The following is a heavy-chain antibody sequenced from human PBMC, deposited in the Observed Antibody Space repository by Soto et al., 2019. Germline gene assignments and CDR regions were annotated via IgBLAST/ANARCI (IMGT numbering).Heavy chain of an antibody. CDR1: GFTFSSYA. CDR2: ISGSGGST. D-gene: IGHD5-12*01. Sequence: GGSLRLSCAASGFTFSSYAMSWVRQAPGKGLEWVSAISGSGGSTYYADSVKGRFTISRDNSKNTLYLQMNSLRAEDTAVYYCAKEGHGYDYGYYYYYMDVWGKGTTVTVSS. J-gene: IGHJ6*03. V-gene: IGHV3-23*01. CDR3: AKEGHGYDYGYYYYYMDV.